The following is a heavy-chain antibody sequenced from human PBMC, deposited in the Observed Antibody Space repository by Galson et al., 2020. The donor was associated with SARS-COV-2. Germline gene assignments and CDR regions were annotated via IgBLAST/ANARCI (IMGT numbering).Heavy chain of an antibody. D-gene: IGHD2-2*01. V-gene: IGHV1-18*01. CDR2: ISAYNGNT. J-gene: IGHJ6*02. CDR3: ARDRMVVPAAMPVIYYYYGMDV. CDR1: GYTFTSYG. Sequence: ASVKVSCKASGYTFTSYGISWVRQAPGQGLEWMRWISAYNGNTNYAQKLQGRVTMTTDTSTSTAYMELRSLRSDDTAVYYCARDRMVVPAAMPVIYYYYGMDVWGQGTTVTVSS.